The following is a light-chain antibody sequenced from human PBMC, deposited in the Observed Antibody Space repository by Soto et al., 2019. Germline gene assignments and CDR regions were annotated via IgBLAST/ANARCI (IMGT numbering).Light chain of an antibody. CDR1: QNIRGNE. Sequence: VLTQSPGTLSLSPGERTTLSCRASQNIRGNELAWYQQKPGQPPRLLIYRGSSRAPGIPDRLSGRGSGTEFTLTISRLEPEDFAVYYCQDYGTSAPWTFGQGT. CDR2: RGS. CDR3: QDYGTSAPWT. V-gene: IGKV3-20*01. J-gene: IGKJ1*01.